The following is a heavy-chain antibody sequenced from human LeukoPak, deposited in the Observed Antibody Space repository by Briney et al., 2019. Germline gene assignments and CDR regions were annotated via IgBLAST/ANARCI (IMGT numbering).Heavy chain of an antibody. D-gene: IGHD3-22*01. CDR1: GFTFSSYE. J-gene: IGHJ3*02. Sequence: GGSLRLSCAASGFTFSSYEMNWVRQAPGKGLEWVSYISSSGSTIYYADSVKGRFTISRDNSKNTLYLQMNSLRAEDTDVYYCAREREGLYYYDSSGYYPDAFDIWGQGTMVTVSS. CDR2: ISSSGSTI. CDR3: AREREGLYYYDSSGYYPDAFDI. V-gene: IGHV3-48*03.